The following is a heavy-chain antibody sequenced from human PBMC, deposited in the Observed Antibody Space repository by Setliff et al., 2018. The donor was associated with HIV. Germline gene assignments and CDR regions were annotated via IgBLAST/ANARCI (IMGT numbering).Heavy chain of an antibody. V-gene: IGHV3-30-3*02. CDR1: GFIFSSFA. D-gene: IGHD3-10*01. CDR2: ISFDGSNK. J-gene: IGHJ4*02. Sequence: PGGSLRLSCAASGFIFSSFAMHWVRQAPGKGLEWVAVISFDGSNKYYADSVKGRFTVSRDNSKNTLYLQMNSLRAEDSAVYYCAKRDYPSPGDYYPLFDHWGQGTLVTVSS. CDR3: AKRDYPSPGDYYPLFDH.